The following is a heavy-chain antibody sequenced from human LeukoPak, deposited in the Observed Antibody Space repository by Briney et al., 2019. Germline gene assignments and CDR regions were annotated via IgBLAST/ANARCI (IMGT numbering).Heavy chain of an antibody. CDR3: AGRRKEAAAFDD. D-gene: IGHD6-13*01. V-gene: IGHV3-66*01. Sequence: GGSLRLSCAASGFAVSVNYMTWVRLAPGKGLEWVSLLHSDGTTYYAESVKGRFTISTENSKNTLYLQMNSLRVEDTALYYCAGRRKEAAAFDDWGQGTLVTVSS. CDR2: LHSDGTT. J-gene: IGHJ4*02. CDR1: GFAVSVNY.